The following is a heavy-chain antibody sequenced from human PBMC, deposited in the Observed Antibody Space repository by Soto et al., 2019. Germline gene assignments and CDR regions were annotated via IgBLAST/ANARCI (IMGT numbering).Heavy chain of an antibody. V-gene: IGHV1-18*01. CDR2: ISAHNGNT. D-gene: IGHD3-10*01. CDR1: GYTFTSYG. Sequence: QVHLVQSGAEVKKPGASVKVSCKASGYTFTSYGITLVRQAPGQGLEWMGWISAHNGNTDYAQKLQGRVIVTRDTSTSTAYMELRSLISDDTAVYYCARGRYGEYWGQGALVTVSS. J-gene: IGHJ4*02. CDR3: ARGRYGEY.